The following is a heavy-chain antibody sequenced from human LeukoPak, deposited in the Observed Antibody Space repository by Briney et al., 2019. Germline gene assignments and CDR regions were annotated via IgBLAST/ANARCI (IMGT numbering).Heavy chain of an antibody. CDR2: IYYSGST. D-gene: IGHD2-15*01. CDR1: GGSISSYY. Sequence: SETLSRTCTVSGGSISSYYWSWIRQPPGKGLEWIGYIYYSGSTNYNPSLKSRVTISLDTSKNQFSLKLSSVTAADTAVYYCARSGSYAAAGDYWGQGTLVTVSS. CDR3: ARSGSYAAAGDY. J-gene: IGHJ4*02. V-gene: IGHV4-59*08.